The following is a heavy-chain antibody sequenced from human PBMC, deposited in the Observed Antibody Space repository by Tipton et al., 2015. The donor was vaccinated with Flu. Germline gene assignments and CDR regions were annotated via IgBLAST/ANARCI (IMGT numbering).Heavy chain of an antibody. CDR3: ARRDYSNYVSDPKNWFDP. J-gene: IGHJ5*02. Sequence: TLSLTCAVSGDSISSDYYWGWIRQFPGKGLEWIGTVSRTGDTNYNPSLKSRVTITIDRSKNHFSLKIKSVTAADMAVYYCARRDYSNYVSDPKNWFDPWGQGILVTVSS. CDR2: VSRTGDT. V-gene: IGHV4-38-2*01. D-gene: IGHD2-15*01. CDR1: GDSISSDYY.